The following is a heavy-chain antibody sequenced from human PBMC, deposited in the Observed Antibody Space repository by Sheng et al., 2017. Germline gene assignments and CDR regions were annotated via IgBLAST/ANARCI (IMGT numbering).Heavy chain of an antibody. CDR2: VRYDGSNK. D-gene: IGHD3-10*01. Sequence: QVQLVESGGGVVQPGGSLRLSCAASGFTFSSYGMHWVRQAPGKGLEWVAFVRYDGSNKYYTNSVKGRFTISRDNSKNTLYLQMNSLRADDTAVYFCANSYKYGSGSYYNYFDYWGQGTLVTVSS. CDR1: GFTFSSYG. V-gene: IGHV3-30*02. CDR3: ANSYKYGSGSYYNYFDY. J-gene: IGHJ4*02.